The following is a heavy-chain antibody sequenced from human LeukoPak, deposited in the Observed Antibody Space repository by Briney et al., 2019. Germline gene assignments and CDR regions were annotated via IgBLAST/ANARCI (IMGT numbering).Heavy chain of an antibody. CDR3: AQSVKVGYCSSTSCFARKYNWFDP. V-gene: IGHV1-69*04. Sequence: SVKVSFKASGGTFSSYAISWVRQAPGQGLEWMGRIIPILGIANYAQKFQGRVTITADKSTSTAYMELSSLRSEDTAVYYCAQSVKVGYCSSTSCFARKYNWFDPWGQGTLVTVSS. D-gene: IGHD2-2*03. CDR2: IIPILGIA. CDR1: GGTFSSYA. J-gene: IGHJ5*02.